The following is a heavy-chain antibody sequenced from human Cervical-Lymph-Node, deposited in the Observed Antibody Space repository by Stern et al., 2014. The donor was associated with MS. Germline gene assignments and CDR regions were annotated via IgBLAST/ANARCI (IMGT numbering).Heavy chain of an antibody. J-gene: IGHJ4*02. CDR2: IHPGDSDT. CDR1: GYTFTNYW. CDR3: ARRYGTGASRYFDS. V-gene: IGHV5-51*03. Sequence: EVQLVESGAEVKKPGESLKISCKGSGYTFTNYWIVWVRQMPGKGLEWMGIIHPGDSDTRYSPSFEGQVTFSVDKSLSTAYLQRSSLKASDTAMYYCARRYGTGASRYFDSWGQGTLVTVSS. D-gene: IGHD1-1*01.